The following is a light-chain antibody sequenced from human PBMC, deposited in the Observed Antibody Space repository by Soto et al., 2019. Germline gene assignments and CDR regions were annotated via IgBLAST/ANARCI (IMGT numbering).Light chain of an antibody. CDR1: QSVDSY. V-gene: IGKV3-11*01. J-gene: IGKJ2*01. CDR3: QQRSNWPPYT. CDR2: DAS. Sequence: IVLTQSPATLSLSPGERATLSCRASQSVDSYLAWYQQKPGQAPRLLIYDASNRAAGIPARFSGSGSGTDFTLTISSLEPEDFAVYYCQQRSNWPPYTFGQGTKLEIK.